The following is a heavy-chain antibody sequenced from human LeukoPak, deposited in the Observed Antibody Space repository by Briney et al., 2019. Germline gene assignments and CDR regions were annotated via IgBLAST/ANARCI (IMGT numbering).Heavy chain of an antibody. CDR1: GFTFSSYW. J-gene: IGHJ5*02. CDR2: ITSDGSST. V-gene: IGHV3-74*01. CDR3: ARGQFRPSIVVVPAATVGWFDP. D-gene: IGHD2-2*01. Sequence: GGSLRLSCAASGFTFSSYWMHWVRQAPGKGLVWVSRITSDGSSTSYADSVKGRFTISRDNAKNTLYLQMNSLRAEDTAVYYCARGQFRPSIVVVPAATVGWFDPWGQGTLVTVSS.